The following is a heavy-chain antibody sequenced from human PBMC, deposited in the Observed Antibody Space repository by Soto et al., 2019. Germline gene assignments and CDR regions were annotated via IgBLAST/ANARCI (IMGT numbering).Heavy chain of an antibody. CDR2: ISAYNGNT. D-gene: IGHD1-26*01. V-gene: IGHV1-18*01. CDR1: GYTFTSYG. Sequence: ASAKVSCKASGYTFTSYGISWVRQAPGQGLEWMGWISAYNGNTNYAQKLQGRVTMTTDTSTSTAYMELRSLRSDDTAVYYCARDLRENYYYYGMDVWGQGTTVTVSS. J-gene: IGHJ6*02. CDR3: ARDLRENYYYYGMDV.